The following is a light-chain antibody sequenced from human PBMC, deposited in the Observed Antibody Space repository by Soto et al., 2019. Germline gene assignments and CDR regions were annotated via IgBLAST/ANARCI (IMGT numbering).Light chain of an antibody. V-gene: IGKV3-15*01. CDR3: QQYNNWPRT. J-gene: IGKJ1*01. CDR2: AAS. CDR1: QSVSSN. Sequence: EIVMAQSPATLSVSPGERATLSCQASQSVSSNLAWYQQKPGQAPRLLIYAASTRATGIPARFSGSGSGTEFTLTISSLQSEDFAVYYCQQYNNWPRTFGQGTKV.